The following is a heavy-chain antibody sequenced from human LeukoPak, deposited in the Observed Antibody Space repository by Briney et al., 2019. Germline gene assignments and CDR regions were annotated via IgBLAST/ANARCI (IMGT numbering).Heavy chain of an antibody. D-gene: IGHD3-10*01. V-gene: IGHV1-46*01. CDR2: INPSGGST. CDR1: GYTFTSYY. CDR3: AREGGGKYGSGSYGTYCYYYYMDV. J-gene: IGHJ6*03. Sequence: ASVKVSCKASGYTFTSYYMHWVRQAPGQGLEWMGIINPSGGSTSYAQKFQGRVTMTRDMSTSTVYMELSSLRSEDTAVYYCAREGGGKYGSGSYGTYCYYYYMDVWGKGTTITVSS.